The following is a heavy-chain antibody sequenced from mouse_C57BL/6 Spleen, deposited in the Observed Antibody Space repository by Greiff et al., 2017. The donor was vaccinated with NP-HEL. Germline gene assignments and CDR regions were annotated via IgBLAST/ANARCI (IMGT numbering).Heavy chain of an antibody. CDR2: IHPNSGST. Sequence: QVQLQQPGAELVKPGASVKLSCKASGYTFTSYWMHWVKQRPGQGLEWIGMIHPNSGSTNYNEKFKSKATLTVDKSSSTAYMQLSSLTSEDSAVYDCARYGHYYGSSPGAYWGQGTLVTVSA. V-gene: IGHV1-64*01. J-gene: IGHJ3*01. CDR1: GYTFTSYW. D-gene: IGHD1-1*01. CDR3: ARYGHYYGSSPGAY.